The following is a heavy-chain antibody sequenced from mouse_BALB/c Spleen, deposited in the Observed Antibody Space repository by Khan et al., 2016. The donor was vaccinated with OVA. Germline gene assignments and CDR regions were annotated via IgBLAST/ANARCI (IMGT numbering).Heavy chain of an antibody. J-gene: IGHJ2*01. D-gene: IGHD1-2*01. Sequence: EVQLLETGGGLVKPGGSLKLSCAASGFTFSSYAMSWVRQTPEKRLEWVATISSGGSYTYYPDSVKGRFTISRDNAKNALYLHMSSLRSEDTAMFYCSRVYYGDFDFWGQGTTLTVSS. CDR1: GFTFSSYA. CDR3: SRVYYGDFDF. V-gene: IGHV5-9-3*01. CDR2: ISSGGSYT.